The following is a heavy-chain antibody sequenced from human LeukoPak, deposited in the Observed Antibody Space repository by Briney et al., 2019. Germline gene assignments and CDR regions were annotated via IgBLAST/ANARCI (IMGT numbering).Heavy chain of an antibody. CDR1: GGSFSNYY. CDR2: IYTSGST. J-gene: IGHJ4*02. Sequence: SETLSLTCTVSGGSFSNYYWSWLRQPAGKGLEWIGRIYTSGSTNYNPSLKSRIAMSVDTSKNQFSLKLSSVTAADTAVYYCARGSSQLEPFDYWGQGTLVTVSS. CDR3: ARGSSQLEPFDY. D-gene: IGHD6-6*01. V-gene: IGHV4-4*07.